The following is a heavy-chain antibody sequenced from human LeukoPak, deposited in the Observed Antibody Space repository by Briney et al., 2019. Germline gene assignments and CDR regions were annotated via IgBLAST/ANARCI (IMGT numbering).Heavy chain of an antibody. CDR3: ARAVATYDAFDI. CDR1: GFTFSSYE. CDR2: ISSSGSTI. D-gene: IGHD2-15*01. J-gene: IGHJ3*02. Sequence: GGSLRLSCAASGFTFSSYEMNWVRQAPGKGLEWVSYISSSGSTIYYADSVKGRFTISRDNTKNSLYLQMNSLRAEDTAVYYCARAVATYDAFDIWGQGTMVTVSS. V-gene: IGHV3-48*03.